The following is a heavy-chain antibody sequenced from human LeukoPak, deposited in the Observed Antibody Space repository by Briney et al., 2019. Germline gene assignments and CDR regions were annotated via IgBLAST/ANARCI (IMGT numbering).Heavy chain of an antibody. CDR2: MNPNSGNT. CDR1: GYTFTSYD. J-gene: IGHJ6*03. D-gene: IGHD3-3*01. Sequence: ASVKVSCKASGYTFTSYDINWVRQATGQGLEWMGWMNPNSGNTGYAQKFQGRVTITRNTSISTAYMELSSLRSEDTAVYYCARGRRITIFGVVPSGYYMDVWGKGTTVTVSS. V-gene: IGHV1-8*03. CDR3: ARGRRITIFGVVPSGYYMDV.